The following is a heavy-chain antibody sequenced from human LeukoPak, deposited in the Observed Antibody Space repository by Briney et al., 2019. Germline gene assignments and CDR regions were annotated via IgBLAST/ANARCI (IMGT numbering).Heavy chain of an antibody. CDR3: ARSGGYYYYMDV. Sequence: ASVKVSCNASGYTFTGYYMHWVRQAPGQGLEWMGWINPNSGGTNYAQKFQGRVTMTRDTSISTAYMELSRLRSDDTAVYYCARSGGYYYYMDVWGKGTTVTVSS. J-gene: IGHJ6*03. D-gene: IGHD2-15*01. CDR2: INPNSGGT. CDR1: GYTFTGYY. V-gene: IGHV1-2*02.